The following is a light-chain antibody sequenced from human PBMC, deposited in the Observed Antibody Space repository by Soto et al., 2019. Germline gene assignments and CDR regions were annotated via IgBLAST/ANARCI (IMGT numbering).Light chain of an antibody. Sequence: QSALTQPPSVSAAPGQKVTISCSGSSSNIGNNYVFWYQQLPGTAPXXXXXXXXXXXXXXXXXXSGSKSGTSATLGITGLXXXXXXXXXCATWDRSLSVGVFGGGTKLTVL. CDR3: ATWDRSLSVGV. CDR1: SSNIGNNY. CDR2: XXX. V-gene: IGLV1-51*01. J-gene: IGLJ2*01.